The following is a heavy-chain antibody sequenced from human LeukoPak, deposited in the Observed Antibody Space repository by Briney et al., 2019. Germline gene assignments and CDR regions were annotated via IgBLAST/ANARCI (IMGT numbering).Heavy chain of an antibody. Sequence: SETLSLTCTVSGGSISSYYWSWIRQPPGKGLEWIGYIYYSGSTNYNPSLKSRVTISVDTSKNQFSLKLSSVTAADTAVYYCARENVVVTATPYYYGMDVWDQGTTVTVSS. CDR1: GGSISSYY. D-gene: IGHD2-15*01. CDR2: IYYSGST. V-gene: IGHV4-59*01. J-gene: IGHJ6*02. CDR3: ARENVVVTATPYYYGMDV.